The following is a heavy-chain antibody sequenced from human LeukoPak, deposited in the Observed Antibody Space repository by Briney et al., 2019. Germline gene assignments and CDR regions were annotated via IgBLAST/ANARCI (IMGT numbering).Heavy chain of an antibody. J-gene: IGHJ3*02. CDR2: INHSGST. V-gene: IGHV4-34*01. CDR1: GFTFSNYW. D-gene: IGHD3-22*01. CDR3: ARVPPGGYYGDDAFDI. Sequence: GSLRLSCAASGFTFSNYWMTWVRQPPGKGLEWIGEINHSGSTNYNPSLKSRVTISVDTSKNQYSLKLSSVTAADTAVYYCARVPPGGYYGDDAFDIWGQGTMVTVSS.